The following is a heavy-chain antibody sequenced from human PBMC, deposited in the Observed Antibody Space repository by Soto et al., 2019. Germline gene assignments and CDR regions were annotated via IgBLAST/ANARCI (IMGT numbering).Heavy chain of an antibody. CDR2: ISAYNGNT. CDR1: GYTCTRYH. J-gene: IGHJ4*02. Sequence: QVQLVQSGAEVKKPGASVKVSCKASGYTCTRYHITWVRQAPGQGLEWMGWISAYNGNTNYAQQLQGRVTMTTATPTSTAYMALRGLRSDDTAVFYGARDSPPRREWGQGTLVSVSS. CDR3: ARDSPPRRE. V-gene: IGHV1-18*01.